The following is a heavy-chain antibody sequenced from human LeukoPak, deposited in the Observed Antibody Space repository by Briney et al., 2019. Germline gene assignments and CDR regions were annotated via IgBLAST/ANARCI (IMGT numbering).Heavy chain of an antibody. CDR2: ISSSSSTI. CDR3: AREPYYYGSGSHMGNWFDP. V-gene: IGHV3-48*01. Sequence: PGGSLRLSRAASGFTFSSYSMNWVRQAPGKGLEWVSYISSSSSTIYYADSVKGRFTISRDNAKNSLYLQMNSLRAEDTAVYYCAREPYYYGSGSHMGNWFDPWGQGTLVTVSS. D-gene: IGHD3-10*01. J-gene: IGHJ5*02. CDR1: GFTFSSYS.